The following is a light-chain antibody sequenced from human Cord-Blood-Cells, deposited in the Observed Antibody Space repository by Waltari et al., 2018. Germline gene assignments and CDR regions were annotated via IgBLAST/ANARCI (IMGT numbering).Light chain of an antibody. CDR3: QQYDNLPIT. J-gene: IGKJ5*01. Sequence: DIQMTQSPSSLSASVGERVTITCQASQDISNYLNWYQQKPGKAPKLLIYDASNLETGVPSRFSGSGSGTDFTFTISSLQPEDIATYYCQQYDNLPITFGQGTRLDIK. CDR2: DAS. V-gene: IGKV1-33*01. CDR1: QDISNY.